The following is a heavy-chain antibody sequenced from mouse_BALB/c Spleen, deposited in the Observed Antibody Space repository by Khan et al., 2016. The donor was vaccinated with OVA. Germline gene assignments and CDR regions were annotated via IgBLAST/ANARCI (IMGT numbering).Heavy chain of an antibody. CDR2: ITPNNGGT. V-gene: IGHV1-18*01. CDR3: TRGGHGSPFDY. Sequence: VQLQQSGPELVKPGASVKISCKASGYTFTDYNMDWVKQSHGKSLEWIGDITPNNGGTIYNQKFKGKATLTVDKSSSTAYRELRSLTSEDTAVYYCTRGGHGSPFDYWGQGTTLTVSS. CDR1: GYTFTDYN. J-gene: IGHJ2*01. D-gene: IGHD1-1*01.